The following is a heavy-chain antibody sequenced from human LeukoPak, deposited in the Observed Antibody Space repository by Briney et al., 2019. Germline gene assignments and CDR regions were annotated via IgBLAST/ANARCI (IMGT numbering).Heavy chain of an antibody. Sequence: PGGSRRLSCAASGFTFSDYALTWVRQAPGKGLEWVSAFTGVGGATYYADSVKGRYTISRDSSKNTLHLQMSSLRPEDTAVYYCARSQGGSCGGAGCSFDYWCQGSLVTVSS. J-gene: IGHJ4*02. CDR3: ARSQGGSCGGAGCSFDY. D-gene: IGHD2-15*01. CDR1: GFTFSDYA. V-gene: IGHV3-23*01. CDR2: FTGVGGAT.